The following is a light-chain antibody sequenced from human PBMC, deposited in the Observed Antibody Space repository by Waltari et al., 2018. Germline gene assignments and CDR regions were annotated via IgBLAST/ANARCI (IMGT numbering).Light chain of an antibody. CDR2: GAS. J-gene: IGKJ1*01. Sequence: EIVMTQSPATLSVSPGERATLSCRASQSVSSKLAWYQHKPGQAPRLLIYGASTRATGIPARFSGSWSGTEFTLTISSLQSEDFAVYYCQQYINWRGFGQGTKVEIK. CDR1: QSVSSK. CDR3: QQYINWRG. V-gene: IGKV3-15*01.